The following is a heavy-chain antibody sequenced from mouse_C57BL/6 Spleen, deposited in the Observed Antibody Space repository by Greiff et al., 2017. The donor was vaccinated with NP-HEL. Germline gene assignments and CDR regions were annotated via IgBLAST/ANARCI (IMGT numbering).Heavy chain of an antibody. CDR1: GYTFTDYY. D-gene: IGHD2-4*01. V-gene: IGHV1-19*01. Sequence: EVQLQESGPVLVKPGASVKMSCKASGYTFTDYYMNWVKQSHGKSLEWIGVINPYNGGTSYNQKFKGKATLTVDKSSSTAYMELNSLTSEDSAVYYCARDDDYDASDYWGQGTTLTVSS. CDR3: ARDDDYDASDY. CDR2: INPYNGGT. J-gene: IGHJ2*01.